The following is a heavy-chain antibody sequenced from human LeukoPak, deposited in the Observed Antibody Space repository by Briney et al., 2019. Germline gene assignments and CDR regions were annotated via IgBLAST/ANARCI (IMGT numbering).Heavy chain of an antibody. V-gene: IGHV4-4*07. CDR2: IYTSGST. Sequence: SETLSLTCTVSGGSISSYYWSRIRQPAGKGLEWIGRIYTSGSTNYNPSLKSRVTMSVDTSKNQFSLKLSSVTAADTAVYYCARDGDIVATMTSWFDPWGQGTLVTVSS. CDR1: GGSISSYY. CDR3: ARDGDIVATMTSWFDP. D-gene: IGHD5-12*01. J-gene: IGHJ5*02.